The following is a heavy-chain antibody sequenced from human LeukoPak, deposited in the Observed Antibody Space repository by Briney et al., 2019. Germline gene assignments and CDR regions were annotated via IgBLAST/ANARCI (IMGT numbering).Heavy chain of an antibody. CDR3: AKEYTGTFSPFPSYFDN. D-gene: IGHD1-26*01. V-gene: IGHV3-23*01. J-gene: IGHJ4*02. CDR1: GFTFSSYA. Sequence: GGSLRLSCAASGFTFSSYAMSWVRQAPGKGLEWVSDINGSGGSTYYADSVKGRFTISRDNSKNTLYLQMNSLRAEDTAIYYCAKEYTGTFSPFPSYFDNWGQGTLVTVSS. CDR2: INGSGGST.